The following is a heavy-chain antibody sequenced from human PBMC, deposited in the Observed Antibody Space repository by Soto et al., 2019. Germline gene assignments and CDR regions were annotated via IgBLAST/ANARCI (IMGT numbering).Heavy chain of an antibody. Sequence: GGSLRLSCAASGFTFSSYSMNWVRQAPGKGLEWVSSISSSSSYIYYADSVKGRFTISRDNAKNSLYLQMNGLRAEDTAVYYCARWVLGYCSSTSCYGGAYYYYYMDVWGKGTTVTVSS. D-gene: IGHD2-2*01. CDR2: ISSSSSYI. J-gene: IGHJ6*03. CDR3: ARWVLGYCSSTSCYGGAYYYYYMDV. CDR1: GFTFSSYS. V-gene: IGHV3-21*01.